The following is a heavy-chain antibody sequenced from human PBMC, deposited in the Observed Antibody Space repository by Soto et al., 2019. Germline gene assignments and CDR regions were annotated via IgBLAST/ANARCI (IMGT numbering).Heavy chain of an antibody. J-gene: IGHJ3*02. D-gene: IGHD1-7*01. CDR2: IYWDDDK. CDR3: AHSQKQTITGTPPSAFDI. V-gene: IGHV2-5*02. Sequence: QITLKESGPTLVKPTQTLTLTCTFSGFSLSTSGVGVGWIRQPPGKALEWLALIYWDDDKRYSPSLKSRLTLTKDTSKNQVVLTMTNMDPVDTATYYCAHSQKQTITGTPPSAFDIWGQGTMVTVSS. CDR1: GFSLSTSGVG.